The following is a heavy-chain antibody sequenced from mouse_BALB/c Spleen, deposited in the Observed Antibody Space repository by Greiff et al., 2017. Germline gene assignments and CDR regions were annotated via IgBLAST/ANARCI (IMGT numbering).Heavy chain of an antibody. D-gene: IGHD1-2*01. CDR2: IRLKSNNYAT. V-gene: IGHV6-6*02. J-gene: IGHJ3*01. CDR3: TRPGTTATAY. Sequence: EVKLMESGGGLVQPGGSMKLSCVASGFTFSNYWMNWVRQSPEKGLEWVAEIRLKSNNYATHYAESVKGRFTISRDDSKSSVYLQMNNLRAEDTGIYYCTRPGTTATAYWGQGTLVTVSA. CDR1: GFTFSNYW.